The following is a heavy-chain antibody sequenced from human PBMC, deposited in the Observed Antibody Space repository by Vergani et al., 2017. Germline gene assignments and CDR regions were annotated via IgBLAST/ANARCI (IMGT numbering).Heavy chain of an antibody. Sequence: QVQLQESGPGLVKPSETLTLTCDVSDSSIMTNPYWGWFRQSPGKGLEWIGCIHHSGDTHYNSSLKSRVSISIVSSSKFSLSLTSVTSADTALYYCARHRGSGGFFPSSYFYWMDVWGHGTTGTVSS. CDR3: ARHRGSGGFFPSSYFYWMDV. V-gene: IGHV4-38-2*01. D-gene: IGHD3-10*01. J-gene: IGHJ6*02. CDR2: IHHSGDT. CDR1: DSSIMTNPY.